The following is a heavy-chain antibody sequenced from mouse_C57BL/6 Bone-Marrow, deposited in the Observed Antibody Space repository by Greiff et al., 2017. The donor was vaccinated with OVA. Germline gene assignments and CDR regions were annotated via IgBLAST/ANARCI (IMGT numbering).Heavy chain of an antibody. Sequence: VQLQQPGAELVMPGASVKLSCKASGYTFTSYWMHWVKQRPGQGLEWIGEIDPSDSYTNYNQKFKGKSTLTVDKSSSTAYMQLSSLTSEDSAVYYSARKGLGFDYWGQGTTLTVSS. D-gene: IGHD3-3*01. J-gene: IGHJ2*01. CDR2: IDPSDSYT. CDR3: ARKGLGFDY. CDR1: GYTFTSYW. V-gene: IGHV1-69*01.